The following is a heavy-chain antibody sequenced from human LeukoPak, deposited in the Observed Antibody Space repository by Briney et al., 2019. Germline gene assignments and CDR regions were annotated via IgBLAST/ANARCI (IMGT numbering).Heavy chain of an antibody. D-gene: IGHD6-13*01. CDR1: GYSISSGYY. Sequence: SETLSLTCAVSGYSISSGYYWGWFRQPPGKGLEWIGSIYHSGSTYYNPSLKSRVTISVDTSKNQFSLKLSSVTAADTAVYYCARLSYSRGAFDIWGQGTMVTVSS. CDR3: ARLSYSRGAFDI. CDR2: IYHSGST. J-gene: IGHJ3*02. V-gene: IGHV4-38-2*01.